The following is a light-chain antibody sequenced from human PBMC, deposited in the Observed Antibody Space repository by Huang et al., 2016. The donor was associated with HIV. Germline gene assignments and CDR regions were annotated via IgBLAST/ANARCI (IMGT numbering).Light chain of an antibody. CDR2: DAS. CDR1: QSVRNF. Sequence: EIVLTQSPATLSLSPGERATLSCRASQSVRNFLAWHQQKPGQAPRLLIFDASNRATGIPARFIGSGSGTDFTLTISSLEPEDFAVYYCQQRSNWPLTFGGGTKVEI. V-gene: IGKV3-11*01. J-gene: IGKJ4*01. CDR3: QQRSNWPLT.